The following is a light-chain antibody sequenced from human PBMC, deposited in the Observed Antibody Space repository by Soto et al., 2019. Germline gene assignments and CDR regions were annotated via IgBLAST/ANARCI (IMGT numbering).Light chain of an antibody. CDR1: QDITNY. V-gene: IGKV1-33*01. CDR2: DAS. CDR3: QQYDYLPLT. Sequence: DIQVTRSPSSLSASVGDRVTITCQASQDITNYLNWYQQKPGKAPQLLIYDASNLETGVPSRFSGSGSGTDVTFTISSLQPEDIATYDCQQYDYLPLTFGGGTKVDIK. J-gene: IGKJ4*01.